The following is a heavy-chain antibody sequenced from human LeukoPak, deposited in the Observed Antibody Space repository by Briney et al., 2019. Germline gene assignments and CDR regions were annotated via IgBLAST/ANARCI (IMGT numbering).Heavy chain of an antibody. CDR2: IGIDSGNT. CDR1: GFTFSDYS. D-gene: IGHD5-24*01. CDR3: ARDYKYAFDN. J-gene: IGHJ4*02. V-gene: IGHV3-48*01. Sequence: GGSLRLSCAASGFTFSDYSMNWVRQAPGKGLEWISYIGIDSGNTNYADSVKGRFTITGDKAKNSLYLQMNSLRVEDTAVYYCARDYKYAFDNWGQGTLVTVSS.